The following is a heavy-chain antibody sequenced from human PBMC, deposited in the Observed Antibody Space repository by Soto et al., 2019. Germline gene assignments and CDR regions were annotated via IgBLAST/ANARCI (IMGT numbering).Heavy chain of an antibody. J-gene: IGHJ5*02. D-gene: IGHD5-12*01. CDR1: GFTFSNAW. CDR3: TTGGLGP. CDR2: IKSKTVGGTT. V-gene: IGHV3-15*01. Sequence: EVQLVESGGGLVKPGGSLRLSCAASGFTFSNAWMSWVRQAPGKGLEWVGRIKSKTVGGTTDYVAPVKGRFTISRDDSKNTLYLQRNSLKTEDTAVYYCTTGGLGPWGQGTLVTVSS.